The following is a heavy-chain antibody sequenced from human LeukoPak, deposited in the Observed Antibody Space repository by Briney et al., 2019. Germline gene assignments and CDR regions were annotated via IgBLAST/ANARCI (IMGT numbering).Heavy chain of an antibody. CDR1: GFTFSSYS. V-gene: IGHV3-21*01. Sequence: GGSLRLSCAASGFTFSSYSMNWVRQAPGKGLEWVSSISSSSSYIYYADSVKGRFTISRDNAKNSLYLQMNSLRAEDTAVYYCARGGRYCSSTSCYSQAFDIWGQGTMVTVSS. CDR2: ISSSSSYI. D-gene: IGHD2-2*01. J-gene: IGHJ3*02. CDR3: ARGGRYCSSTSCYSQAFDI.